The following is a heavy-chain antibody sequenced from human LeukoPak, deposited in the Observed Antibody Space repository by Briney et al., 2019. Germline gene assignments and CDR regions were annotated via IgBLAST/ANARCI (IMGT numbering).Heavy chain of an antibody. CDR1: GGSISSCY. CDR3: ARDRGRSNYYYYYGMDV. J-gene: IGHJ6*02. CDR2: IYYSGST. Sequence: SETLSLTCTVSGGSISSCYWSWIRQPPGKGLEWIGYIYYSGSTNYNPSLKSRVTISVDTSKNQFSLKLSSVTAADTAVYYCARDRGRSNYYYYYGMDVWGQGTTVTVSS. D-gene: IGHD2-15*01. V-gene: IGHV4-59*01.